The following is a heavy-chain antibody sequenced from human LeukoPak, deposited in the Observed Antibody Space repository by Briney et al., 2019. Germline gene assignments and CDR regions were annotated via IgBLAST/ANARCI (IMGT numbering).Heavy chain of an antibody. CDR2: IYYSGST. CDR3: ARVGDGYLGGFDY. Sequence: SETLSLTCTVSGGSISTNSYYWGWIRQPPGKGLEWIGSIYYSGSTYYNPSLKSRVTISVDTSKNQFSLKLSSVTAADTAVYYCARVGDGYLGGFDYWGQGTLVTVSS. CDR1: GGSISTNSYY. D-gene: IGHD5-24*01. V-gene: IGHV4-39*07. J-gene: IGHJ4*02.